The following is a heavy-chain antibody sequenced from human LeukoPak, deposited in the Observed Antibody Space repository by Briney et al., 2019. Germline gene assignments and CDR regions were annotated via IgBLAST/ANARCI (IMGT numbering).Heavy chain of an antibody. CDR3: ASYGSGSYSGFDY. Sequence: SSETLSLTCDVYGGSFSGYYWSWIRKPPGNGLEWTGEINHSGSTSYNPSLKSRVTISVDTSKNQFSLKLSSVTAADTALYYCASYGSGSYSGFDYWGQGTLVTVSS. CDR1: GGSFSGYY. CDR2: INHSGST. V-gene: IGHV4-34*01. J-gene: IGHJ4*02. D-gene: IGHD3-10*01.